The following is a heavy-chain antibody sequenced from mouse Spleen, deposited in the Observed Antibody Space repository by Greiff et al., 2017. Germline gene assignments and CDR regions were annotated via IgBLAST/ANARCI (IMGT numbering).Heavy chain of an antibody. V-gene: IGHV5-6-2*01. CDR2: INSNGGST. J-gene: IGHJ3*01. D-gene: IGHD1-1*01. CDR3: ARHSNYYDGSYWFAY. CDR1: GFTFSSYA. Sequence: EVQLVESGGGLVKPGGSLKLSCAASGFTFSSYAMSWVRQTPEKRLEWVAAINSNGGSTYYPDTVKDRFTISRDNAKNTLYLQMSSLRSEDTALYYCARHSNYYDGSYWFAYWGQGTLVTVSA.